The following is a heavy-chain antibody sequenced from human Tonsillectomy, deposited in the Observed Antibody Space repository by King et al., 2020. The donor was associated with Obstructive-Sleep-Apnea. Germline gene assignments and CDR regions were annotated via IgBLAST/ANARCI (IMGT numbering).Heavy chain of an antibody. Sequence: QLQESGPGLVKPSETLSLTCTVSGGSINGYYWNWIRQPPGKGLEWIGYIYCSGSLDSSGGTIYSPSLKSRVTISADTSKNQFSLKLTSVTAADTAVYYCARDPPYFSITNYYPDHFDYWGQGTLVTVSS. D-gene: IGHD2-2*01. J-gene: IGHJ4*02. V-gene: IGHV4-59*01. CDR3: ARDPPYFSITNYYPDHFDY. CDR2: IYCSGSLDSSGGT. CDR1: GGSINGYY.